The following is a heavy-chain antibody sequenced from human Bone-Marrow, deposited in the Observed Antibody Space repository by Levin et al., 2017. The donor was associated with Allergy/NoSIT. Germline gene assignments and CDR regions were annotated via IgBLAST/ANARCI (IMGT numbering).Heavy chain of an antibody. J-gene: IGHJ2*01. D-gene: IGHD2-8*01. V-gene: IGHV3-30*18. Sequence: QPGGSLRLSCTASGFTFNTYGMHWVRQAPGKGLEWVAGMSDDGSIEYYADSVKGRFTISRDKSKNTLYLQMNSLGAGDTAVYFCAKNGVAAPGPWYFDLWGRGTLVTVSS. CDR1: GFTFNTYG. CDR2: MSDDGSIE. CDR3: AKNGVAAPGPWYFDL.